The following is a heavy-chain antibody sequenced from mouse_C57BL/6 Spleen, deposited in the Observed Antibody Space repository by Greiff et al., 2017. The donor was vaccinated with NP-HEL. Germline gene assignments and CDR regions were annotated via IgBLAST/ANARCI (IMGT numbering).Heavy chain of an antibody. CDR1: GFTFSSYG. Sequence: EVQGVESGGDLVKPGGSLKLSCAASGFTFSSYGMSWVRQTPDKRLEWVATISSGGSYTYYPDSVKGRFTFSRDNAKNTLYLQMSSLKSEDTAMYYCARRLGRGWYFDVWGTGTTVTVSS. CDR3: ARRLGRGWYFDV. CDR2: ISSGGSYT. V-gene: IGHV5-6*01. J-gene: IGHJ1*03. D-gene: IGHD4-1*01.